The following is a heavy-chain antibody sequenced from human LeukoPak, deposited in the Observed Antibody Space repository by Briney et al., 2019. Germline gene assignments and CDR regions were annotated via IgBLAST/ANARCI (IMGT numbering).Heavy chain of an antibody. V-gene: IGHV3-23*01. D-gene: IGHD2-15*01. CDR2: ISGSGGST. CDR3: AKDQSDITALDAFDI. J-gene: IGHJ3*02. Sequence: GGSLRLSCAASGFTFSSYAMSWVRQAPGKGLEWVSAISGSGGSTHYADSVKGRFTISRDNSKNTLYLQMNSLRAEDTAVYYCAKDQSDITALDAFDIWGQGTMVTVSS. CDR1: GFTFSSYA.